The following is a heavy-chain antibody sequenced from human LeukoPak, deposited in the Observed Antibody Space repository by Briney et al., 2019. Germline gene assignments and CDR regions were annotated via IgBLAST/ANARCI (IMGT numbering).Heavy chain of an antibody. Sequence: GGSLRLSCAASGFTFSSYDMNWVRQAPGKGLEWVSIISGSGTNTYYADSVKGRFTISRDNSKNTLYLQMNSLRAEDTAVYYCAKSFGPVIAAAGTGADWGQGTLVTVSS. CDR3: AKSFGPVIAAAGTGAD. CDR2: ISGSGTNT. V-gene: IGHV3-23*01. J-gene: IGHJ4*02. CDR1: GFTFSSYD. D-gene: IGHD6-13*01.